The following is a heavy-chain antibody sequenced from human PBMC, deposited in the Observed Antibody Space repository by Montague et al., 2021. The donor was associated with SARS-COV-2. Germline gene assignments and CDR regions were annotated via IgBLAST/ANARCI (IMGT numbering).Heavy chain of an antibody. CDR3: ARRAQWQLSWFFDL. D-gene: IGHD6-19*01. V-gene: IGHV4-39*01. CDR2: NNYSGKT. J-gene: IGHJ2*01. Sequence: SETLSLTCTVSGGSISSGTYYWGWVRQPPGKGLEWIRTNNYSGKTNYNPSLKSRVTISVDTSKNQFSLKLTSVTAADTAVYYCARRAQWQLSWFFDLWGRGTLVTVSS. CDR1: GGSISSGTYY.